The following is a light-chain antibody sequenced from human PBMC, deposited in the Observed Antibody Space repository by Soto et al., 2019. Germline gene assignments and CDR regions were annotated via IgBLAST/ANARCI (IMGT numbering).Light chain of an antibody. Sequence: IELTQSPASLSASLGERATLTCRASQGISNEVAWYQQRPGQAPKLIIYAASNWPTGVPSRFSGSGSGTDFTLTISSLKPEDFATYYCQQDNTYPLTFGQGTKVDIK. CDR3: QQDNTYPLT. J-gene: IGKJ1*01. CDR1: QGISNE. CDR2: AAS. V-gene: IGKV1-17*01.